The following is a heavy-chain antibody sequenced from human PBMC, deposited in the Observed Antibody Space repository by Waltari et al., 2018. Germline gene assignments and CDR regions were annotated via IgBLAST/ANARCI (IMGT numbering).Heavy chain of an antibody. V-gene: IGHV3-15*07. CDR3: TTDHRMVRGVTTWGPYYYYGMDV. CDR2: IKSKADGGST. J-gene: IGHJ6*02. Sequence: EVQLVESGGGLVKPGGSLRLSCAASGFTFSNAWVNCVRQAPGKGLEWVGRIKSKADGGSTDYATPVKGRFTILSDDSKSALYLQMDSLKTEDTAVYYCTTDHRMVRGVTTWGPYYYYGMDVWYQGP. CDR1: GFTFSNAW. D-gene: IGHD3-10*01.